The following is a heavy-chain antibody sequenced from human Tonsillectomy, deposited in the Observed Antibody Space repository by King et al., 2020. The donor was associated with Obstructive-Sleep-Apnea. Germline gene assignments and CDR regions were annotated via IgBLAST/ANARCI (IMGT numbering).Heavy chain of an antibody. CDR2: ISWNSGSI. V-gene: IGHV3-9*01. CDR3: AKSGGSGSYYNGALDY. Sequence: VQLLESGGGLVQPGRPLRLSCAASGFTFDDYAMHWVRQAPGKGLEWVSGISWNSGSIGYADSVKGRFTISRDNAKNSLYLQMNSLRAEDTALYYCAKSGGSGSYYNGALDYWGQGTLVTVSS. CDR1: GFTFDDYA. D-gene: IGHD3-10*01. J-gene: IGHJ4*02.